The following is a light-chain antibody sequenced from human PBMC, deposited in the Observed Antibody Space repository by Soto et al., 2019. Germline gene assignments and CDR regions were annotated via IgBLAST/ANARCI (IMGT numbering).Light chain of an antibody. CDR1: QSVRSNY. Sequence: EIVLTQSPGTLSLSPGERATLSCRASQSVRSNYLAWYQQKPGRAPRLLIYGASSRATGIPDRFSGSGSGTDFTLTISRLEPEDFAGYYGQQYGSSPRAFGEGTKVEI. CDR3: QQYGSSPRA. J-gene: IGKJ4*01. V-gene: IGKV3-20*01. CDR2: GAS.